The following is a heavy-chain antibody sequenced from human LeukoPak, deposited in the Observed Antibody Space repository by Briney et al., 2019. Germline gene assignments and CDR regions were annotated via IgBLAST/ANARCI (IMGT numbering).Heavy chain of an antibody. Sequence: PSATLSLTCTVSGGSFSTINSYWGWLRQPPGKGLEWIGNVYYSGRANYSPSLRSRVTMSVDTSKNRFSLKMTSVTAADTAVYFCARLRKGRYFDYFFEYWGQGTLVTVSS. J-gene: IGHJ4*02. CDR2: VYYSGRA. CDR1: GGSFSTINSY. V-gene: IGHV4-39*02. CDR3: ARLRKGRYFDYFFEY. D-gene: IGHD3-9*01.